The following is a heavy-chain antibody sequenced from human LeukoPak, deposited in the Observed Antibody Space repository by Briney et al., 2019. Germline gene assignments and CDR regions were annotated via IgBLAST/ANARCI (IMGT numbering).Heavy chain of an antibody. D-gene: IGHD3-10*01. Sequence: GGSLRLSCAASGFTFDDYAMHWVRQAPGKGLEWVSLISWDGGSTYYADSVKGRFTISRDNSKNSLYLQMNSLRAEDMALYYCAKAEGSMVRGVFPPYFDYWGQGTLVTVSS. V-gene: IGHV3-43D*03. CDR3: AKAEGSMVRGVFPPYFDY. CDR1: GFTFDDYA. J-gene: IGHJ4*02. CDR2: ISWDGGST.